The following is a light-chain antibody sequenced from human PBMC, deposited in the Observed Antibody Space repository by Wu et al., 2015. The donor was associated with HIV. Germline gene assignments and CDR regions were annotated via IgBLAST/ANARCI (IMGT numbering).Light chain of an antibody. CDR2: TAS. J-gene: IGKJ5*01. V-gene: IGKV1-39*01. CDR1: QSITNY. Sequence: DIQMTQSPSSLSASVGDRVTITCRASQSITNYLNWYQQKPGKAPSLLIYTASSLQSGVPSRFSGSGSGTDFTLTISRLQPEDFATYYCQQSYSTPITFGQGTRLEIK. CDR3: QQSYSTPIT.